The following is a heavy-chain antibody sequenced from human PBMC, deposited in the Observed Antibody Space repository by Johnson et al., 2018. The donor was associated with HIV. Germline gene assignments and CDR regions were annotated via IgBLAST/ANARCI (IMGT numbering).Heavy chain of an antibody. CDR3: ARDGGWTDAFDS. V-gene: IGHV3-33*01. J-gene: IGHJ3*02. CDR1: GFTFSNYH. CDR2: IWHDGSKK. Sequence: QVQLVESGGGVVQPGRSLRLSCSASGFTFSNYHMNWVRQAPGKGLEWVALIWHDGSKKNYGDSVKGRFTISRDNSKNTLYLQMNSLRAEDTAVYYWARDGGWTDAFDSWGQGTMVTVSS. D-gene: IGHD6-19*01.